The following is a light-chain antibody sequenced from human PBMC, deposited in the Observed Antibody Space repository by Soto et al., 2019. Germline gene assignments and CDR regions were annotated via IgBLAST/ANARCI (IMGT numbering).Light chain of an antibody. CDR1: SSDVGGYSY. V-gene: IGLV2-8*01. J-gene: IGLJ2*01. CDR3: SSYARNRDVL. CDR2: EVS. Sequence: QSVLTQPPSASGSPGQSVAISCTGTSSDVGGYSYVSWYQQHPGKAPKLMIYEVSKRPSGVPDRFSGSKSGNTASLTVSGLQAEDEADYSCSSYARNRDVLFGGGTQLTVL.